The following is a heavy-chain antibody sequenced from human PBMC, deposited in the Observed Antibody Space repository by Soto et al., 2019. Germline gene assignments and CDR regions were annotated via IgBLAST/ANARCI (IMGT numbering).Heavy chain of an antibody. J-gene: IGHJ5*02. CDR3: ARVLNYGDYVDWFDP. Sequence: SETLSLTCTVSGGSISSGGYYWSWIRQHPGKGLEWIGYIYYSGSTYYNPSLKSRVTISVDTSKNQFSLKLSSVTAADTAVYYCARVLNYGDYVDWFDPWGQGTLVTVSS. CDR1: GGSISSGGYY. D-gene: IGHD4-17*01. CDR2: IYYSGST. V-gene: IGHV4-31*03.